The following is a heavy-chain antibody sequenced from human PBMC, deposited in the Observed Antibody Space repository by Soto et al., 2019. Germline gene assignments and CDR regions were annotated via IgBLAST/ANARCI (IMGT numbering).Heavy chain of an antibody. V-gene: IGHV3-53*02. J-gene: IGHJ6*02. Sequence: EVQLVETGGDLIQPGGSLILSCAASGFTVSSDSMTWVRQAPGKGLEWISIIYSDNNTDYADSVKGRFSISRDTSKNILYLQMNSLRAEDTAEYYCARHYSAMGVWGQGTTVTVSS. CDR3: ARHYSAMGV. CDR2: IYSDNNT. CDR1: GFTVSSDS.